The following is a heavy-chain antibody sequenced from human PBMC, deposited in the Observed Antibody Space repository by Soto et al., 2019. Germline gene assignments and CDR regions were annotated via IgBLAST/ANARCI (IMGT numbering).Heavy chain of an antibody. V-gene: IGHV1-2*02. CDR1: GYTFTVYY. J-gene: IGHJ6*02. CDR3: ARVCSRSSGYTVNYYYGMGV. Sequence: ASVKVSCKASGYTFTVYYMHWERQAPGQGLERMGWIISNSGGTNYAQKFQGRVTMTRDTSISTAYMKLSRLRSDDTAVYYCARVCSRSSGYTVNYYYGMGVWSQGTTVTV. CDR2: IISNSGGT. D-gene: IGHD2-2*02.